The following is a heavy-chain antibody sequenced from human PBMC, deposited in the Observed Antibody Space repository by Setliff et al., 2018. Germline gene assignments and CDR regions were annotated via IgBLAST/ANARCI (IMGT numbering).Heavy chain of an antibody. V-gene: IGHV4-4*08. Sequence: SETLSLTCTVSGASVRTYYWTWTRQPPGKGLEWIGNIYGMGETKYHPSLKSRVTISLDKTKNAFSLRLTSVTAADTGVYFCARSVDPDVWGKGTTVTVSS. CDR3: ARSVDPDV. CDR1: GASVRTYY. CDR2: IYGMGET. J-gene: IGHJ6*04.